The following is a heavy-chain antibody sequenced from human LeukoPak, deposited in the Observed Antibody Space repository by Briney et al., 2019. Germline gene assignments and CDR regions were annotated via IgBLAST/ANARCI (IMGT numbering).Heavy chain of an antibody. J-gene: IGHJ2*01. CDR3: AKVPGYYYDSSGYNWYFDL. V-gene: IGHV3-23*01. CDR1: GFTFSGYA. CDR2: ISGSGGST. D-gene: IGHD3-22*01. Sequence: PGGSLRLSCAASGFTFSGYAMSWVRQAPGKGLEWVSAISGSGGSTYYADSVKGRFTISRDNSKNTLYLQMNSLRAEDTAVYYCAKVPGYYYDSSGYNWYFDLWGRGTLVTVSS.